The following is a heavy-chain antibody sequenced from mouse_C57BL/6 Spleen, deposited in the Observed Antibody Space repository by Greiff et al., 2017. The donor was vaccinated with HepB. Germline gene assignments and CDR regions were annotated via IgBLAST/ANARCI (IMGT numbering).Heavy chain of an antibody. Sequence: EVQWVESEGGLVQPGSSMKLSCTASGFTFSDYYMAWVRQVPEKGLEWVANINYDGSSTYYLDSLKSRFIISRDNAKNILYLQMSSLKSEDTATYYCARDLHYYGSSYWYFDVWGTGTTVTVSS. CDR2: INYDGSST. D-gene: IGHD1-1*01. CDR3: ARDLHYYGSSYWYFDV. J-gene: IGHJ1*03. V-gene: IGHV5-16*01. CDR1: GFTFSDYY.